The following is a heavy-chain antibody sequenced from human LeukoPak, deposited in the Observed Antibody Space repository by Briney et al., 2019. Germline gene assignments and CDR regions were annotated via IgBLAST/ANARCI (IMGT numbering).Heavy chain of an antibody. CDR1: GYSISSGYY. J-gene: IGHJ5*02. V-gene: IGHV4-38-2*02. CDR2: IYHSGST. Sequence: PSETLSLTCTVSGYSISSGYYWGWIRQPPGKGLEWIGSIYHSGSTYYNPSLKSRVTISVDTSKNQFSLKLSSVTAADTAVYYCARDPDGGSGSHPWGQGTLVTVSS. D-gene: IGHD3-10*01. CDR3: ARDPDGGSGSHP.